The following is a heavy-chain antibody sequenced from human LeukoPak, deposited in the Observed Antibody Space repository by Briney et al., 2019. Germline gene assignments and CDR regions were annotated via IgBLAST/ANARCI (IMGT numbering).Heavy chain of an antibody. D-gene: IGHD3-10*01. CDR3: ARRTAMVRGPLDY. CDR1: GGSISSGGYS. J-gene: IGHJ4*02. Sequence: PSQTLSLTCAVSGGSISSGGYSWSWIRQPPGKGLEWIGYIYYSGSTYYNPSLKSRVTISVDRSKNQFSLKLSSVTAADTAVYYCARRTAMVRGPLDYWGQGTLVTVSS. CDR2: IYYSGST. V-gene: IGHV4-30-2*01.